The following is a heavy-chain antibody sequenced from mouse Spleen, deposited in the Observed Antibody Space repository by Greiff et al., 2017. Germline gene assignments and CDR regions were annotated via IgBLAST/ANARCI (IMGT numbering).Heavy chain of an antibody. Sequence: VQGVESGAELVKPGASVKISCKASGYAFSSYWMNWVKQRPGKGLEWIGQIYPGDGDTNYNGKFKGKATLTADKSSSTAYMQLSSLTSEDSAVYFCATNLYGYFDYWGQGTTLTVSS. CDR3: ATNLYGYFDY. CDR1: GYAFSSYW. D-gene: IGHD1-1*02. J-gene: IGHJ2*01. CDR2: IYPGDGDT. V-gene: IGHV1-80*01.